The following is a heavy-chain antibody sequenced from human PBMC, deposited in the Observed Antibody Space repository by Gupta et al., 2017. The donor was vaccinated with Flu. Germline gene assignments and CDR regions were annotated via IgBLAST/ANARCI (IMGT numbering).Heavy chain of an antibody. CDR2: IWYDGSNK. V-gene: IGHV3-33*01. Sequence: QVQLVASGGGVVQPGRSLRLSCAASGFTFSSYGMHWVRQAPGKGLEWVAVIWYDGSNKYYADSVKGRFTISRDNSKNTLYLQMNSLRAEDTAVYYCARYSSSGLAYYYGMDVWGQGTTVTVSS. D-gene: IGHD6-6*01. J-gene: IGHJ6*02. CDR3: ARYSSSGLAYYYGMDV. CDR1: GFTFSSYG.